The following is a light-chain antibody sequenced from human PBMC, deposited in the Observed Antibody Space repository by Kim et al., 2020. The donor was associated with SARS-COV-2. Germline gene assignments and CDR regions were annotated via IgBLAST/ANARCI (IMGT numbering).Light chain of an antibody. Sequence: ASVGDRVTITCRTTQSITSHLNWYQQKPGRAPKLLIYAASTLQGGVPSRFSGSGSGTDFTLTISSLQPEDFATYYCQQSYSTPLTFGAGTKVDIK. J-gene: IGKJ4*01. V-gene: IGKV1-39*01. CDR2: AAS. CDR1: QSITSH. CDR3: QQSYSTPLT.